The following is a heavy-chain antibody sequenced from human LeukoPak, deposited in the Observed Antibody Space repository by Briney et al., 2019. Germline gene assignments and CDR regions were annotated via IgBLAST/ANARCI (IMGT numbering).Heavy chain of an antibody. V-gene: IGHV4-39*07. Sequence: PSETLSLTCTVSGGSISSSSYYWGWIRQPPGKGLEWIGSIYYSGSTNYNPSLKSRVTISVDTSKNQFSLKLSSVTAADTAVYYCARVRSPKIAVASYYFDYWGQGTLVTVSS. CDR3: ARVRSPKIAVASYYFDY. CDR1: GGSISSSSYY. J-gene: IGHJ4*02. CDR2: IYYSGST. D-gene: IGHD6-19*01.